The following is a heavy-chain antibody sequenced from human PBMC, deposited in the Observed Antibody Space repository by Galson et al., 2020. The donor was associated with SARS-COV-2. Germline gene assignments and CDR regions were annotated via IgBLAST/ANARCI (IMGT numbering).Heavy chain of an antibody. V-gene: IGHV3-49*04. Sequence: PVGSLRLSCTASGFKFADYLMTWVRRAPGMGLEVVGVIRSNRYVWTTEHAVSVKGRLTISRDDSRSSAYLQMNSLRTEDTAVYYCVRGPEWFKYNFDSWGQGTLVTVSS. D-gene: IGHD3-3*01. CDR3: VRGPEWFKYNFDS. CDR1: GFKFADYL. CDR2: IRSNRYVWTT. J-gene: IGHJ4*02.